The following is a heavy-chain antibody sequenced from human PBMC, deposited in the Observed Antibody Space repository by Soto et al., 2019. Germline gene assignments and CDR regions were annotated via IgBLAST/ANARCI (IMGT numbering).Heavy chain of an antibody. Sequence: SVKVSCKASGGTFSSYTISWVRQAPGQGLEWMGRIIPIVGIASYAQKFQGRVTMTTDKSTSTAYMELSSLRSEDTAVYYCAREIAAAGRWVDYWGQGTLVTVSS. CDR1: GGTFSSYT. CDR3: AREIAAAGRWVDY. D-gene: IGHD6-13*01. J-gene: IGHJ4*02. V-gene: IGHV1-69*04. CDR2: IIPIVGIA.